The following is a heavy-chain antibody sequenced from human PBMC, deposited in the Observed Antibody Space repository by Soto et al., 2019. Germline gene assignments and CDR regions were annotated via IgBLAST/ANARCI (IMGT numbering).Heavy chain of an antibody. CDR2: VSGTGDTT. Sequence: GGSLRLSCAACGYAFSNYAMTWVRQAPGKGLEWVSVVSGTGDTTYYAASVKGRFTISRDNSKSTLYLQMNSLRAEDTALYYCAKSSSANSYSALDSWGQGTLVTVSS. CDR1: GYAFSNYA. J-gene: IGHJ4*02. V-gene: IGHV3-23*01. D-gene: IGHD2-2*02. CDR3: AKSSSANSYSALDS.